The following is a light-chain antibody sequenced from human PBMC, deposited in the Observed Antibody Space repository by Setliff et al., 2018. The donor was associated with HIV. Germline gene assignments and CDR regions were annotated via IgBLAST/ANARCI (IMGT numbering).Light chain of an antibody. CDR1: GNDVGGYDY. CDR2: DVT. J-gene: IGLJ2*01. CDR3: CSYAVTYILV. Sequence: QPALAQPRSVSGSPGQSVTISCTGTGNDVGGYDYVSWHQHHPGKAPKLMIYDVTKRPSGVPDRFSGSKSGNTASLTISGLQAEDEADYYCCSYAVTYILVFGGGTK. V-gene: IGLV2-11*01.